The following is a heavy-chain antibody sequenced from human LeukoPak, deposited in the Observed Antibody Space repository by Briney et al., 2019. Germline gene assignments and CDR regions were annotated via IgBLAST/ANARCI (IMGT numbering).Heavy chain of an antibody. J-gene: IGHJ6*02. CDR1: GFTFSSYG. CDR2: ISYDGSNK. Sequence: GGSLRLTCAASGFTFSSYGMHWVRQAPGKGLEWVAVISYDGSNKYYADSVKGRFTISRDNSKNTLYLQMNSLRAEDTAVYYCAKVSLDCSSTSCYRGSDYYGMDVWGQGTTVTVSS. D-gene: IGHD2-2*02. CDR3: AKVSLDCSSTSCYRGSDYYGMDV. V-gene: IGHV3-30*18.